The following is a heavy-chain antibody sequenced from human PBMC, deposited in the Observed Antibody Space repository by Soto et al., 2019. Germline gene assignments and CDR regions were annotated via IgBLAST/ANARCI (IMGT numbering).Heavy chain of an antibody. Sequence: GGSLRLSCAASGFTFSSYGMHWVRQAPGKGLEWLAVISYDGCNKYYADSVKGRFTISRDNSKNTLYLQMNSLRAEDTAVYYCAKEMSNYGYYYMDVWGKGTTVTVSS. CDR1: GFTFSSYG. D-gene: IGHD6-6*01. CDR3: AKEMSNYGYYYMDV. CDR2: ISYDGCNK. V-gene: IGHV3-30*18. J-gene: IGHJ6*03.